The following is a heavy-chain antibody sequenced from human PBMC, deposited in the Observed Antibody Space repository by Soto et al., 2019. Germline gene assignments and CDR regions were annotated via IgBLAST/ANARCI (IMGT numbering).Heavy chain of an antibody. Sequence: SVKVSCKASGGTFSSYAISWVRQAPGQGLEWMGGIIPIFGTANYAQKFQGRVTITADESTSTAYMELSSLRSEDTAVYYCARMIVGAVGFYYWGQGTLVTVSS. D-gene: IGHD1-26*01. CDR2: IIPIFGTA. J-gene: IGHJ4*02. V-gene: IGHV1-69*13. CDR3: ARMIVGAVGFYY. CDR1: GGTFSSYA.